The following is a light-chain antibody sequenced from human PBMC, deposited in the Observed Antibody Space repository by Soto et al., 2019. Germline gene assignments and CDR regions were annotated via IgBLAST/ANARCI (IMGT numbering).Light chain of an antibody. Sequence: EIVLTQSPGTLSLSPGERATLSCRASQSVSSSYLAWYQQKPGQAPRLLIYGASRRATGIPDSFSSSGSGTDLTFNISRLDPENCDVYYCQQCVSSHTFGQGTKVEIK. CDR3: QQCVSSHT. CDR2: GAS. V-gene: IGKV3-20*01. J-gene: IGKJ1*01. CDR1: QSVSSSY.